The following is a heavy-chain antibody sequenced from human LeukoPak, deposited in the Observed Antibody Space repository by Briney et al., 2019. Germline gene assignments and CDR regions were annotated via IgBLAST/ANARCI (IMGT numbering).Heavy chain of an antibody. J-gene: IGHJ5*02. Sequence: GESLKISCKGSGYSFTSYWISWVRQMPGKGLEWMGRIDPSNSYTNYSPSFQGHVTISADKSISTAYLQWSSLKASDTAMYYCARTYSSSWYWFDPWGQGTLVTVSS. CDR2: IDPSNSYT. D-gene: IGHD6-13*01. CDR3: ARTYSSSWYWFDP. V-gene: IGHV5-10-1*01. CDR1: GYSFTSYW.